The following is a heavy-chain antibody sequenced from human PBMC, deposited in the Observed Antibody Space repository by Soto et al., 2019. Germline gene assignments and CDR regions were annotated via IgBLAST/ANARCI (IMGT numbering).Heavy chain of an antibody. D-gene: IGHD4-17*01. J-gene: IGHJ5*02. CDR1: GYTFTSYG. V-gene: IGHV1-18*01. CDR3: ARDVGETLRATTVSLTNWFDP. Sequence: GASVKVSCKASGYTFTSYGISWVRQAPGQGLEWMGWISAYNGNTNYAQKLQGRVTMTTDTSTSTAYMELRSLRSDDTAVYYCARDVGETLRATTVSLTNWFDPWGQGTLVTVSS. CDR2: ISAYNGNT.